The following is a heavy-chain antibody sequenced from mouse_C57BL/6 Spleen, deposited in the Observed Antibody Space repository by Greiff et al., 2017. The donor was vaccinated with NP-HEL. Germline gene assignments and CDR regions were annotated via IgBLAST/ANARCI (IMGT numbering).Heavy chain of an antibody. CDR3: AKTIVVVDYCYMDV. D-gene: IGHD1-3*01. V-gene: IGHV1-7*01. CDR2: INPSGGYT. J-gene: IGHJ1*03. CDR1: GYTFTSYW. Sequence: VQLQQSGAELAKPGASVKLSCTASGYTFTSYWMHWVKQRPGQGLEWIGYINPSGGYTKYTQKFKDKATLTADTSSNTAYLQLSSLTSEDSAVSYCAKTIVVVDYCYMDVWGTGTTVTVSS.